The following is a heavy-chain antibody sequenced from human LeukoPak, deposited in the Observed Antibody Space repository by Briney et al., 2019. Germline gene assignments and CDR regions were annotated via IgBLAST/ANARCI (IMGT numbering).Heavy chain of an antibody. CDR1: GFTFSSYW. V-gene: IGHV3-74*01. CDR2: INSDGSST. CDR3: ARAEMYYYMDV. D-gene: IGHD5-24*01. Sequence: GGSLRLSCAASGFTFSSYWMHWVRQAPGKGLVWVSRINSDGSSTSYADSVKGRFTISRDNAKNTLCLQMNSLRAEDTAVYYCARAEMYYYMDVWGKGTTVTVSS. J-gene: IGHJ6*03.